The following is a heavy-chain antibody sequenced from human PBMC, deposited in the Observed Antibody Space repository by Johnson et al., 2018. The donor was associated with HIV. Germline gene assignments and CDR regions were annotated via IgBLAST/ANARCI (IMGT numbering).Heavy chain of an antibody. J-gene: IGHJ3*02. CDR2: ISYDGSNK. D-gene: IGHD6-6*01. V-gene: IGHV3-30*14. CDR1: GFTFSRYA. Sequence: QVQLVESGGGVVQPGRSLRLSCAASGFTFSRYAMHWVRQAPGKGLEWVAVISYDGSNKYYADSVKGRFTISRDNSKNTLYLQMNSLRAEDTAVYYCAIRCSIAAHPSCVLDAFDIWGQGTMVTVSS. CDR3: AIRCSIAAHPSCVLDAFDI.